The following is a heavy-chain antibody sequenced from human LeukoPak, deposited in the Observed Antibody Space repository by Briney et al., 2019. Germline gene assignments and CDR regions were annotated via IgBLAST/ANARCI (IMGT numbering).Heavy chain of an antibody. D-gene: IGHD2-2*01. V-gene: IGHV3-43*01. CDR3: AKGTQLLSHTIDF. Sequence: GGSLRLSCAASGFTLADYTMHWVRQAPGKGLEWVSLISWDGGTTYYADSVKGRFTISRDNSKNSLFLQMNSLRTEDTALYYCAKGTQLLSHTIDFWGQRTLVTVSS. J-gene: IGHJ4*02. CDR1: GFTLADYT. CDR2: ISWDGGTT.